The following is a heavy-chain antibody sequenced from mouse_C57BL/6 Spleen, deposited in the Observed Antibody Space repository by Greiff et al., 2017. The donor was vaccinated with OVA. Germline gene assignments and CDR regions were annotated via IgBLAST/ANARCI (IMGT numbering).Heavy chain of an antibody. CDR2: INPSSSYT. CDR1: GYTFTSYW. CDR3: ARDYDYWYFDV. Sequence: VQLKESGAELAKPGASVKLSCKASGYTFTSYWMHWVKQRPGQGLEWIGYINPSSSYTKYNQKSKDKATLTADKSSSTAYMQLSSLTYEDSAVYYCARDYDYWYFDVWGTGTTVTVSS. V-gene: IGHV1-7*01. J-gene: IGHJ1*03. D-gene: IGHD2-4*01.